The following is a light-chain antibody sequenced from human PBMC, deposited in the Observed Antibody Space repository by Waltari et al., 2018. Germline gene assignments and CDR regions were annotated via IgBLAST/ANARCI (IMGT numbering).Light chain of an antibody. CDR1: QSVLSSSNNKNY. Sequence: VMIQSPASLAVSLGERATINRSSTQSVLSSSNNKNYLAWYQQKPGQPPKLLIYWASTRESAVPDRFRGNGSGRDGTPAISGLQAEDGAICYCQQYHEAPITFGGGAKVEI. CDR3: QQYHEAPIT. J-gene: IGKJ4*02. V-gene: IGKV4-1*01. CDR2: WAS.